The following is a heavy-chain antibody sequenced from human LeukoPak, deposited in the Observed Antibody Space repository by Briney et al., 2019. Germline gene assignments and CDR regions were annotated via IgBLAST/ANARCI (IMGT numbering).Heavy chain of an antibody. D-gene: IGHD2-21*01. CDR1: GFXFSNAW. CDR2: IKSKTDGGTT. Sequence: PGGSLRLSCAASGFXFSNAWISWVRQAPGKGLEWVGRIKSKTDGGTTDYAAPVKDRFTISRDDSKNTLYLQMNSLKTEDTAVYYCTREELDELWRARAYYYYGMDVWGQGTTVTVSS. CDR3: TREELDELWRARAYYYYGMDV. J-gene: IGHJ6*02. V-gene: IGHV3-15*01.